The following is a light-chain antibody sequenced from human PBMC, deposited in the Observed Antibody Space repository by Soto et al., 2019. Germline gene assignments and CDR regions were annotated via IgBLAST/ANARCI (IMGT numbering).Light chain of an antibody. CDR2: DAS. Sequence: DIQMTQSPSSLSASVGDRVTITCQASQDINNYLIWYQHKPGKAPKLLIYDASTLGTGVSSRFSGGGSETHFTFTISSLQPEDIATYYCQQFDSVPCTFGQGTKLELK. J-gene: IGKJ2*02. V-gene: IGKV1-33*01. CDR3: QQFDSVPCT. CDR1: QDINNY.